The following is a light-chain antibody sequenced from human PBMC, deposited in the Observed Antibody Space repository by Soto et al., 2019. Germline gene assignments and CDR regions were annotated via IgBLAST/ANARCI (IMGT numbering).Light chain of an antibody. CDR2: EVS. Sequence: QSALTQPASVSGSPGQSITIACIGSSSDVGGYKYVSWYQQHPDKAPKLMIYEVSNRPSGVSNRFSGSKSGNTASLTISWLQTEDEADYYCGSYTSTTPWVFGGGTKLTVL. CDR3: GSYTSTTPWV. J-gene: IGLJ3*02. V-gene: IGLV2-14*01. CDR1: SSDVGGYKY.